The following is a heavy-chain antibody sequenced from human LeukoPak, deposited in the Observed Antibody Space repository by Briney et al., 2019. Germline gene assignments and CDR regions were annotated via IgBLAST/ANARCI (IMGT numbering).Heavy chain of an antibody. CDR3: ARGRGGSAWYYDY. J-gene: IGHJ4*02. CDR2: FFYSGST. Sequence: PSETLSLTCSVSGSSISNYYWSWMRQPPGKGLEWIGHFFYSGSTNYNPSLKSRVTISVDTSKNQFSLKLSSVTAADTAVYYCARGRGGSAWYYDYWGQGILVTVSS. CDR1: GSSISNYY. D-gene: IGHD6-19*01. V-gene: IGHV4-59*01.